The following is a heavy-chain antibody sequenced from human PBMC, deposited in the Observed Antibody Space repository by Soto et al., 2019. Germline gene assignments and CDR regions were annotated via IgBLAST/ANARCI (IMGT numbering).Heavy chain of an antibody. V-gene: IGHV1-45*02. CDR3: ASTLYILTGDMSKDFVQPFDI. J-gene: IGHJ5*02. D-gene: IGHD3-9*01. Sequence: ASVKVACKASGYTFTSYGISWVRQAPGKALEWMGWITPFNGNTNYAQKFQDRVAITRDRSMSTAYMELSRLRSENTAMYYCASTLYILTGDMSKDFVQPFDIWGQGTLVTVSS. CDR1: GYTFTSYG. CDR2: ITPFNGNT.